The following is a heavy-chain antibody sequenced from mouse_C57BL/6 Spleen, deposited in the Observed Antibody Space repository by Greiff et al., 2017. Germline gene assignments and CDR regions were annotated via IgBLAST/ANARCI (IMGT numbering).Heavy chain of an antibody. Sequence: QVHVKQSGAELVRPGPSVKMSCKASGYTFTNYWTGWAKQRPGHGLEWIGDIYPGGGYTNYHEKFKGKAPLTADQSSSPAYMQFSSLTAEDSYIYYCARMMDKGRNKRYFDVWGTGTTGTVSS. CDR2: IYPGGGYT. D-gene: IGHD2-3*01. CDR1: GYTFTNYW. V-gene: IGHV1-63*01. CDR3: ARMMDKGRNKRYFDV. J-gene: IGHJ1*03.